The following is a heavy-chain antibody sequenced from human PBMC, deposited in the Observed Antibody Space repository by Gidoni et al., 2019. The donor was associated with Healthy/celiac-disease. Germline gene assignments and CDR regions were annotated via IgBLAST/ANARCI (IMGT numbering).Heavy chain of an antibody. CDR1: GFTFGAYA. J-gene: IGHJ4*02. CDR2: IRIKAYGGRT. Sequence: EVQLVEAGGGLAKPARSLRLSCTASGFTFGAYAMSWFGQAPGKGLEWVGFIRIKAYGGRTECASSVKGRFTSSRDDTKSIDYLQMNSLKTEDTAVYYCTRYIVVVPAATDDYWGQGTLVTVSS. V-gene: IGHV3-49*05. D-gene: IGHD2-2*01. CDR3: TRYIVVVPAATDDY.